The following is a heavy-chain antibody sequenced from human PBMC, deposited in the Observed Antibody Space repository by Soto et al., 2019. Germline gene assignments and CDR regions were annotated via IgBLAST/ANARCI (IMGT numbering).Heavy chain of an antibody. CDR2: ISSSSSYI. J-gene: IGHJ4*02. Sequence: GSLRLSCAASGFTFSSYTMNWVRQAPGKGLEWVSSISSSSSYIFYADSVKGRFTISRDNAKNSLFLQMSSLRAGDTAVYYCASLSRFYADYWGQGTLVTVSS. CDR3: ASLSRFYADY. V-gene: IGHV3-21*06. CDR1: GFTFSSYT. D-gene: IGHD3-10*01.